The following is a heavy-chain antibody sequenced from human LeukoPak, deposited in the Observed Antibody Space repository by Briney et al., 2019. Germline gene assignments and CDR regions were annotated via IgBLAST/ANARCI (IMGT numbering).Heavy chain of an antibody. CDR1: GFTFSSYG. Sequence: PGRSLRLSCAASGFTFSSYGMHWVRQAPGKGLEWVAVIWYDGSNKYYADSVKDRFTISRDNSKNTLYLQMNSLRAEDTAVYYCARDREQCFDYWGQGTLVTVSS. D-gene: IGHD6-19*01. V-gene: IGHV3-33*01. CDR3: ARDREQCFDY. J-gene: IGHJ4*02. CDR2: IWYDGSNK.